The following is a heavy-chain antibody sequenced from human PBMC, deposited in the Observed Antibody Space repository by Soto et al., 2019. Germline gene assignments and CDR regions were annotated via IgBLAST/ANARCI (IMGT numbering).Heavy chain of an antibody. CDR1: GGSISSGDYY. D-gene: IGHD4-17*01. Sequence: PSETLSLTCTVSGGSISSGDYYWSWIRQPPGKGLEWIGYIYYSGSTYYNPSLESRVTISVDTSKNQFSLKLSSVTAADTAVYYCARGVVYGDQGWDYWGQGTLVTVSS. J-gene: IGHJ4*02. CDR3: ARGVVYGDQGWDY. V-gene: IGHV4-30-4*01. CDR2: IYYSGST.